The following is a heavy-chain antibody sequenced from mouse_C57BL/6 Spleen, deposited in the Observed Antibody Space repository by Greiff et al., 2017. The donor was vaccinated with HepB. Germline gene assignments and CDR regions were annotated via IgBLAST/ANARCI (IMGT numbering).Heavy chain of an antibody. CDR2: IDPEDGET. J-gene: IGHJ2*01. CDR1: GYTFTSYW. V-gene: IGHV14-2*01. Sequence: VQLQQPGAELVKPGASVKVSCKASGYTFTSYWMHWVKQRTEQGLEWIGRIDPEDGETKYAPKFQGKATITADTSSNTAYLQLSSLTSEDTAVYYCARSGTVVPLDYWGQGTTLTVSS. CDR3: ARSGTVVPLDY. D-gene: IGHD1-1*01.